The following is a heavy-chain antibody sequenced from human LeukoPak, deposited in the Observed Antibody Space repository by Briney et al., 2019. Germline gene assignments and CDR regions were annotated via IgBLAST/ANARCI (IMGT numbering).Heavy chain of an antibody. CDR3: ARNIGSYYYDSSFDY. J-gene: IGHJ4*02. V-gene: IGHV1-2*06. CDR2: INPNSGGT. CDR1: GYTFTGYY. Sequence: ASVKVSCKASGYTFTGYYMHWVRQAPGQGLEWMGRINPNSGGTNYAQKFQGRVTMTRDTSISTAYMELSRLRSDDTAVCYCARNIGSYYYDSSFDYWGQGTLVTVSS. D-gene: IGHD3-22*01.